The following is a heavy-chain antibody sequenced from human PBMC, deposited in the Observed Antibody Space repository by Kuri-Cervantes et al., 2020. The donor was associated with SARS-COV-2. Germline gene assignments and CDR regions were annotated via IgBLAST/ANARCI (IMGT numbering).Heavy chain of an antibody. V-gene: IGHV5-51*01. J-gene: IGHJ3*02. CDR3: ARPLYYYDSSGYPGSVVAFDI. CDR2: IYPGDSDT. D-gene: IGHD3-22*01. Sequence: GESLKISCKGSGYSFTSYWIGWVRQMPGKGLEWMGIIYPGDSDTRYSPSFQGQVTISADKSISTAYLQWSSLKASDTAMYYCARPLYYYDSSGYPGSVVAFDIGGQGTMVTVSS. CDR1: GYSFTSYW.